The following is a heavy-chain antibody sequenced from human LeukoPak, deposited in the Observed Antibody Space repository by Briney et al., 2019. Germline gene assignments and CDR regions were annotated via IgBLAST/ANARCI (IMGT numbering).Heavy chain of an antibody. Sequence: PSETLSLTCTVSGGSISSGGYSWSWIRQHPGKGLEGIGYIYYSGSTYYNPSLKSRVTISVDTSKNQFSLKLSSVTAADTAVYYCAREKRELSFHAFDIWGQGTMVTVSS. J-gene: IGHJ3*02. CDR3: AREKRELSFHAFDI. CDR1: GGSISSGGYS. V-gene: IGHV4-31*03. D-gene: IGHD3-16*02. CDR2: IYYSGST.